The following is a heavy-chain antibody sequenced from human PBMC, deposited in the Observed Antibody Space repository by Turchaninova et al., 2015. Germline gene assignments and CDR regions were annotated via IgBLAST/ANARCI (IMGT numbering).Heavy chain of an antibody. CDR1: GGYFSGYS. Sequence: QVQLKQWGAGLVTPSETLSLTCAIYGGYFSGYSWSWIRQPPGKGLEWIGEINHTGSSNYNPSLKSRVTVSVDTSKNQFSLKLTSVTAADTAVYYCARVSSSFFGVVVNGGWFDPWGQGTLVTV. CDR2: INHTGSS. D-gene: IGHD3-3*01. V-gene: IGHV4-34*01. J-gene: IGHJ5*02. CDR3: ARVSSSFFGVVVNGGWFDP.